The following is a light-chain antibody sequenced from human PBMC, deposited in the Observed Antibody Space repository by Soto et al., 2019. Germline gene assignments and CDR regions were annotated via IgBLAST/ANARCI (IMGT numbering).Light chain of an antibody. CDR1: QSINSW. J-gene: IGKJ2*01. CDR3: QHYDNFPHT. CDR2: HAY. V-gene: IGKV1-5*01. Sequence: DIQMTQSPSTLSASVGDRVTITCRASQSINSWLAWYQQKSWKAPTLLIYHAYNLESGVPSRFSGSGFGTEFSLTIGSLQPDDFATDYCQHYDNFPHTFSQGAKLEIK.